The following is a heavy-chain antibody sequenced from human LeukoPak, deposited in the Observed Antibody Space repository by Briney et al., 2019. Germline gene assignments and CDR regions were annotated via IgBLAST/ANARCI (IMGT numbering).Heavy chain of an antibody. CDR2: ISSSSSYI. Sequence: GGSLRLSCAASGFTFSSYSMNWVRQAPGKGLEWVSSISSSSSYIHYADSVKGRFTISRDNAKNSLYLQMNSLRAEDTAVYYCARDGVGYSSGWYNYYGMDVWGQGTTVTVSS. CDR1: GFTFSSYS. V-gene: IGHV3-21*01. D-gene: IGHD6-19*01. CDR3: ARDGVGYSSGWYNYYGMDV. J-gene: IGHJ6*02.